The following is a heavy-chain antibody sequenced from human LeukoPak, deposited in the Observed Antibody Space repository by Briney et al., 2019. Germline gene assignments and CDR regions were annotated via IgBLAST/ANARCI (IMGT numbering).Heavy chain of an antibody. CDR2: IYYSGST. CDR1: GGSISSSSYY. Sequence: SETLSLTCTVSGGSISSSSYYWGWIRQPPGKGLEWIGSIYYSGSTYYNPSLKSRVTISVDTSKNQFSLKLSSVTAADTAVYYCARAVNPKRWLQLSDAFDIWGQGTMVTVSS. J-gene: IGHJ3*02. D-gene: IGHD5-24*01. V-gene: IGHV4-39*07. CDR3: ARAVNPKRWLQLSDAFDI.